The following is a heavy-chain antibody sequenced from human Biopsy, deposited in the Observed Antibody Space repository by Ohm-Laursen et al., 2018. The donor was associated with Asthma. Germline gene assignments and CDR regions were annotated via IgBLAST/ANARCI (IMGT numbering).Heavy chain of an antibody. CDR2: INSVFGIT. CDR1: GGTFNTYV. Sequence: ASVKVSCTSLGGTFNTYVIGWVRQAPGQGLEWMGGINSVFGITTYPQKFQDRVTITADDFTSTVYMELSSLRSEDTAVYYCARKAGSCISRTCYSLDFWGQGTLVTVSS. J-gene: IGHJ4*02. CDR3: ARKAGSCISRTCYSLDF. D-gene: IGHD2-2*01. V-gene: IGHV1-69*13.